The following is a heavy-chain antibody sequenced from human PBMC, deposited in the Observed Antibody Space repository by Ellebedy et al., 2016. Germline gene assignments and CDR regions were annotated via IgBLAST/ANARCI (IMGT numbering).Heavy chain of an antibody. J-gene: IGHJ1*01. D-gene: IGHD1-14*01. CDR1: GVATSSSNYY. CDR3: ASVLPRSTSTPSSGTDYFQH. Sequence: SETLSLTCTVSGVATSSSNYYWGWIRQPPGKGLEWIGSVYFSGSTYYNPSLKSRVTISVDTSKNQFSLKLTSVTAADTGIYYCASVLPRSTSTPSSGTDYFQHWGQGTLVTVSS. V-gene: IGHV4-39*01. CDR2: VYFSGST.